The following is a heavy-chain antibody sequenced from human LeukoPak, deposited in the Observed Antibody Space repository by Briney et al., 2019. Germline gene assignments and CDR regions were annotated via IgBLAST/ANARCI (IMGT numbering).Heavy chain of an antibody. CDR2: ISNDGSNR. J-gene: IGHJ1*01. Sequence: SGGSLRLSCAASGFTFSSYAMHWVRQAPGKGLEWVAVISNDGSNRYYADSVKGRFTISRDNAKNSLYLQMNSLRAEDTAVYYCARDPWHGSSGYFEYFQHWGQGTLVTVSS. CDR1: GFTFSSYA. D-gene: IGHD3-22*01. CDR3: ARDPWHGSSGYFEYFQH. V-gene: IGHV3-30*04.